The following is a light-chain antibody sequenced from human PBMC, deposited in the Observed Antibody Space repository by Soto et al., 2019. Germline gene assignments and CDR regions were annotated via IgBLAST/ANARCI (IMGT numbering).Light chain of an antibody. CDR1: SSDVGSYNY. V-gene: IGLV2-8*01. CDR2: EVT. CDR3: CSFASSTNYV. J-gene: IGLJ1*01. Sequence: SVLTQPPSASGSPGQSIAISCTGTSSDVGSYNYVSWYQQHPGKAPKLIMYEVTKRPSGVPDRFSGSKSGNTASLTVSGLQAEDEADYYCCSFASSTNYVFGTGTKVTVL.